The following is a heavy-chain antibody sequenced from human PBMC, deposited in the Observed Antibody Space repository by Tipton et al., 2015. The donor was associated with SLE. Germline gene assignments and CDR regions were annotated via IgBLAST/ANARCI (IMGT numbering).Heavy chain of an antibody. J-gene: IGHJ3*02. Sequence: SLRLSCAASGFTFSSYEMNWVRQAPGKGLEWVSYISSSGSTIYYADSVKGRFTISRDNAKNSLYLQMNSLRAEDTAVYYCAKDEAVAGAGGAFDIWGQGTMVTVSS. CDR2: ISSSGSTI. D-gene: IGHD6-19*01. V-gene: IGHV3-48*03. CDR1: GFTFSSYE. CDR3: AKDEAVAGAGGAFDI.